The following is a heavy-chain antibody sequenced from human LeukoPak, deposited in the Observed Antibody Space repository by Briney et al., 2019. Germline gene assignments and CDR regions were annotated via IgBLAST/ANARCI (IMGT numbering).Heavy chain of an antibody. CDR3: ARVLKPGNWFDP. CDR1: GGSISSYY. CDR2: IYTSGST. V-gene: IGHV4-4*07. J-gene: IGHJ5*02. Sequence: SETLSLTCTVSGGSISSYYWSWIRQPAGKGLEWIGRIYTSGSTNYNPSLKSRVTMSVDTSKNQLSLKLSSVTAADTAVYYCARVLKPGNWFDPWGQGTLVTVSS. D-gene: IGHD2-8*02.